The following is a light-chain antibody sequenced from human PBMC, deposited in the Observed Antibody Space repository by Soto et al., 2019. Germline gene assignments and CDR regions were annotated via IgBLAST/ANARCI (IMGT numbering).Light chain of an antibody. CDR1: QSVSSSY. J-gene: IGKJ5*01. Sequence: EIVLTQSPGTLSLSPGERATLSCRASQSVSSSYLAWYQQKPGQAPRLLIYGASSRATGITTRFSGSGSGTEFTLTINSLQSEDFAVYYCLQYNYWPGTFGQGTRLEIK. V-gene: IGKV3-15*01. CDR3: LQYNYWPGT. CDR2: GAS.